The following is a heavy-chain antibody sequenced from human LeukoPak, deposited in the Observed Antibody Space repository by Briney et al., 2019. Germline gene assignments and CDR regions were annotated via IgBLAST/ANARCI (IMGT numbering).Heavy chain of an antibody. CDR3: ARVTAVASD. V-gene: IGHV3-30*04. Sequence: GGSLRLSCAASGFTFSSYAMHWVRQAPGKGLEWVAVISYDGSNKYYADSVKGRFTISRDNSKNTLYLQMNSLRAEDTAVYYCARVTAVASDWGQGTLVTVSS. D-gene: IGHD6-19*01. CDR2: ISYDGSNK. CDR1: GFTFSSYA. J-gene: IGHJ4*02.